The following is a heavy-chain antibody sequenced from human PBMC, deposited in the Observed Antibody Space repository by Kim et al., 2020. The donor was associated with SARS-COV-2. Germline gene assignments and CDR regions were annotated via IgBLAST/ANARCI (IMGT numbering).Heavy chain of an antibody. CDR2: ISSNGGST. CDR1: GFTFSSYA. V-gene: IGHV3-64D*09. J-gene: IGHJ3*02. Sequence: GGSLRLSCSASGFTFSSYAMHWVRQAPGKGLEYVSAISSNGGSTYYADSVKGRFTISRDNSKNTLYLQMSSLRAEDTAVYYCVAKNYYDSSEGAFDIWGQGTMVTVSS. CDR3: VAKNYYDSSEGAFDI. D-gene: IGHD3-22*01.